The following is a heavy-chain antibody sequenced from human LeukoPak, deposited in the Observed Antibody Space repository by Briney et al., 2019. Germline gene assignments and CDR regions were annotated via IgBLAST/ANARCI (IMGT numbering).Heavy chain of an antibody. V-gene: IGHV3-30*02. CDR2: IRFDGHHE. J-gene: IGHJ6*02. CDR3: TGGGGYCSGGRCYGHYSMDV. Sequence: PGGSLRLSCAASGFPFNSYGMHWVRPAPDEGLEWVAYIRFDGHHEHYEDSVKGRFTISRDNSKNTLYLQMSSLRAEDTAVYYCTGGGGYCSGGRCYGHYSMDVWGQGTTVTVSS. D-gene: IGHD2-15*01. CDR1: GFPFNSYG.